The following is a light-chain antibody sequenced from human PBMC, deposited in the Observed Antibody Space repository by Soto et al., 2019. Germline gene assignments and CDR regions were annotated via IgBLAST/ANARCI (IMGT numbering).Light chain of an antibody. Sequence: EIVLTQSPGALSLSPGERATLSCRASQSVICSYLAWYQQKPGQAPRLLIYGASSRATGIPDRFSGSGSGTDFTLTISRLEPEDFAVYYCQQYGSSPYTFGQGTKLEIK. CDR1: QSVICSY. J-gene: IGKJ2*01. CDR2: GAS. CDR3: QQYGSSPYT. V-gene: IGKV3-20*01.